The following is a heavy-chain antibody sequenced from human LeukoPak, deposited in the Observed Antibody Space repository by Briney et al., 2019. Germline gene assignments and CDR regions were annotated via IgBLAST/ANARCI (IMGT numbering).Heavy chain of an antibody. CDR3: AGDVMSTALDAFDV. CDR1: GGSINSYY. V-gene: IGHV4-59*01. D-gene: IGHD1-1*01. J-gene: IGHJ3*01. CDR2: IYYSGSP. Sequence: PSETLSLTCTVSGGSINSYYWNWIRQPPGKGLELIGYIYYSGSPTYNPSLKSRVTISVDTSKNQFSLQLSSVTAADTAVYYCAGDVMSTALDAFDVWGQGTMVTVSS.